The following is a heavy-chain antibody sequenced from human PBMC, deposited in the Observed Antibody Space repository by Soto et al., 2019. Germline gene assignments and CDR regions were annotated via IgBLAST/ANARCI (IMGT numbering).Heavy chain of an antibody. D-gene: IGHD2-2*01. CDR1: GDSIGSGSYY. V-gene: IGHV4-39*01. Sequence: QLQLQESGPGLLKPSETLSLTCSVSGDSIGSGSYYWAWIRQPPGKGLEWIGSIYYSGSTYYKPSLQSRVTISVDTSKNQFSLKLTSVTAADTAVYCCARHPRSSTSYYFDYWGQGILVTVSS. J-gene: IGHJ4*02. CDR3: ARHPRSSTSYYFDY. CDR2: IYYSGST.